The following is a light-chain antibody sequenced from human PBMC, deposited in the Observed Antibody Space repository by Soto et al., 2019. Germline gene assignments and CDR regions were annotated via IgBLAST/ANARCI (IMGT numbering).Light chain of an antibody. CDR2: DAS. Sequence: IGLTRSPATVSLSGKEIDALSVMASQSVSSYLAWYQQKPGQAPRLLIYDASNRATGIPARFSGSGSGTDFTLTISSREPEDFAVYYCQQRSNWPRTFGQGTKVDIK. CDR1: QSVSSY. CDR3: QQRSNWPRT. V-gene: IGKV3-11*01. J-gene: IGKJ1*01.